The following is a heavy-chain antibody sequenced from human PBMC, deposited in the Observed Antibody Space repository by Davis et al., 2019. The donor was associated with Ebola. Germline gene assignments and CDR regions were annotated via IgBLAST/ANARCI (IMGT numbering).Heavy chain of an antibody. J-gene: IGHJ4*02. D-gene: IGHD3-10*01. CDR1: GGSISSSSYY. CDR3: ASGGGVDY. V-gene: IGHV4-39*01. Sequence: MPSETLSLTCAVYGGSISSSSYYWGWIRQPPGKGLEWIGSIYYSGSTYYNPSLESRVTISVDTSKNQFSLQLNSVTAADTAVYYCASGGGVDYWGQGTLVTVSS. CDR2: IYYSGST.